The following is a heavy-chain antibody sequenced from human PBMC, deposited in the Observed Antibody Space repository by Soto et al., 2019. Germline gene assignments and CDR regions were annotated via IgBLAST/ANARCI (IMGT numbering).Heavy chain of an antibody. J-gene: IGHJ5*02. D-gene: IGHD4-17*01. CDR1: GGSISSSSYY. CDR3: ARQEGDYGWFDP. Sequence: QLQLQESGPGLVKPSETLSLTCTVSGGSISSSSYYWGWIRQPPGKGLEWIGSIYYSGSTYYNPSLKSRVTISVDTSKNQFSLKLSSVTAADTAVYYCARQEGDYGWFDPWGQGTLVTVSS. CDR2: IYYSGST. V-gene: IGHV4-39*01.